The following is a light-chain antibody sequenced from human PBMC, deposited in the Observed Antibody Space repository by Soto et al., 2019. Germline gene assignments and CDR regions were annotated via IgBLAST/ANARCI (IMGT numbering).Light chain of an antibody. CDR2: AAS. CDR3: QQSYSTPPYT. J-gene: IGKJ2*01. CDR1: QSISSY. Sequence: DLQMTQSPSSLSASVGDRVTITCRASQSISSYLNWYQQKPGKAPKLLIYAASSLQSGVPSRFSGSGSGTDFTLTISSLQPEDFATYYCQQSYSTPPYTFGQGTKVDIK. V-gene: IGKV1-39*01.